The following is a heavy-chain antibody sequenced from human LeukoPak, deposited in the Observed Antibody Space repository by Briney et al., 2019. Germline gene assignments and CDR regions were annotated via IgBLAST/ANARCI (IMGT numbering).Heavy chain of an antibody. Sequence: GGSLRLSCAASGFTFDDYAMHWVRQAPGKGLEWVSGISWNSGSIGYADSVKSRFTISRDNAKNSLYLQMNSLRAEDTALYYCAKDFYSSPNLIGDAFDIWGQGTMVTVSS. D-gene: IGHD3-22*01. V-gene: IGHV3-9*01. CDR1: GFTFDDYA. CDR3: AKDFYSSPNLIGDAFDI. CDR2: ISWNSGSI. J-gene: IGHJ3*02.